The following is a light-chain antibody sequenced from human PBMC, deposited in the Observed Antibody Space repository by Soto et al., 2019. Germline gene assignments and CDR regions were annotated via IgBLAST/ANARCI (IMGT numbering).Light chain of an antibody. V-gene: IGKV1-39*01. Sequence: DIQMTQSPSSLSASVGDRVTITCRASQTISTYLNWYQQKPGKAPKLLIYAASSLQSGFPSRFSGSGSGTDFTLTISSLQPEDFATYFCQQSHSIPYIFGQGTKLQL. CDR3: QQSHSIPYI. J-gene: IGKJ2*01. CDR1: QTISTY. CDR2: AAS.